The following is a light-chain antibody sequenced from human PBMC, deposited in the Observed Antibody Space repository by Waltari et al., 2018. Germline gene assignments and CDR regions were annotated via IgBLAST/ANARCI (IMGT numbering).Light chain of an antibody. J-gene: IGLJ2*01. CDR3: CSYTSSTAVT. Sequence: SALTQPASVSGSPGQSITISCTGVGRDIGTHEYVSWYQQHPCKAPTLIIYDVSHRPYGVSTRFSGSKSGSSAALTISGLQAEDEADYYCCSYTSSTAVTFGGGTKVTVL. CDR1: GRDIGTHEY. CDR2: DVS. V-gene: IGLV2-14*03.